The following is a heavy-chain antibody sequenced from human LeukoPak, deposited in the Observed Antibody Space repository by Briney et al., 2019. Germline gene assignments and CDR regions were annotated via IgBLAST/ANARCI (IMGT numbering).Heavy chain of an antibody. CDR3: TRGYYDSSGYYLDY. J-gene: IGHJ4*02. CDR1: GFTFSGSA. Sequence: GGSLRLSCAASGFTFSGSAMHWVRQASGKGLEWVGRIRSKANSYATAYAASVKGRFTISRNDSKNTAYLQMNSLKTEDTAVYYCTRGYYDSSGYYLDYWGQGTLVTVSS. CDR2: IRSKANSYAT. D-gene: IGHD3-22*01. V-gene: IGHV3-73*01.